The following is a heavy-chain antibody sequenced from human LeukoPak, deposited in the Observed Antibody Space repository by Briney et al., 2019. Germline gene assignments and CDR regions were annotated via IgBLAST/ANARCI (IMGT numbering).Heavy chain of an antibody. D-gene: IGHD2-2*01. CDR2: INPNSGDT. V-gene: IGHV1-2*06. CDR3: ARDYCSSTSCLFDY. Sequence: ASVKVSCKTSGYTFTVYHMHWVRQAPGQGLEWMGRINPNSGDTNYAQKFQGRATMTRDTSISTAYMELSRLTSDDTAMYYCARDYCSSTSCLFDYWGQGTLVTVSS. J-gene: IGHJ4*02. CDR1: GYTFTVYH.